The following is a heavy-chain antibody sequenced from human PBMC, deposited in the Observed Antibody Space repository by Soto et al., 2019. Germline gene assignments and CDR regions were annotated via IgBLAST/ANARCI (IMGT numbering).Heavy chain of an antibody. CDR3: ARGHRDDFWSGYYTGYWFDP. CDR2: INHSGST. Sequence: SETLSLTCAVYGGSFSGCYWSWIRQPPGKGLEWIGEINHSGSTNYNPSLKSRVTISVDTSKNQFSLKLSPVTAADTAVYYCARGHRDDFWSGYYTGYWFDPWGQGTLVTVSS. J-gene: IGHJ5*02. CDR1: GGSFSGCY. V-gene: IGHV4-34*01. D-gene: IGHD3-3*01.